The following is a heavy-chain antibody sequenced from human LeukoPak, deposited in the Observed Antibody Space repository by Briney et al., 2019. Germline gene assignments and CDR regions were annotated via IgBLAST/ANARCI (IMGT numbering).Heavy chain of an antibody. V-gene: IGHV3-73*01. D-gene: IGHD3-22*01. CDR1: GFTFSGYG. Sequence: GGSLRLSCAASGFTFSGYGIHWVRQASGKGLEWGGRIRMKANSYATAYTASVKGRFTISRDDSKKTAYLQMNSLKTEDTAVYYCTRYGISGPPMWGQGTLVTVSS. CDR3: TRYGISGPPM. J-gene: IGHJ3*02. CDR2: IRMKANSYAT.